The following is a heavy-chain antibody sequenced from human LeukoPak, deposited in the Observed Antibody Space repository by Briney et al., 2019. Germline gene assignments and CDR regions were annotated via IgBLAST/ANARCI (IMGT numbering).Heavy chain of an antibody. Sequence: PGGSLRLSCAASGFTFGEFGMHWVRQVPGRGLEWVSSITWNTGNIFYADSVKGRFTISRDNAKNSLSLQVNSLRAEDTAVYYCAREAYYDILTGPTWGQGTLVTVSS. J-gene: IGHJ5*02. CDR3: AREAYYDILTGPT. V-gene: IGHV3-9*01. CDR1: GFTFGEFG. D-gene: IGHD3-9*01. CDR2: ITWNTGNI.